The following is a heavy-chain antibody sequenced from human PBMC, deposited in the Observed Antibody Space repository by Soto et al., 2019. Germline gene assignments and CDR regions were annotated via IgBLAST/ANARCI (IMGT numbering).Heavy chain of an antibody. CDR3: ARESVALTKDFDY. D-gene: IGHD2-21*02. J-gene: IGHJ4*02. V-gene: IGHV1-2*04. CDR1: GYTFIDYY. Sequence: QVQLLQSGAEVKKPGASVKVSCKASGYTFIDYYMHWVRQAPGQGPEWMGCINPKGGGTKYAQKFQDWVTMTWDTSISTAYMELNWLRSDDTAVYYCARESVALTKDFDYWGQGTLVTVSS. CDR2: INPKGGGT.